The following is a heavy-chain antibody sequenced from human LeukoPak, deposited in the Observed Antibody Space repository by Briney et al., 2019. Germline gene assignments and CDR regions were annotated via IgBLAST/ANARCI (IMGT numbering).Heavy chain of an antibody. CDR3: ARSPVFSWYGDYFDY. CDR2: IYYSGST. Sequence: SETLSLTCAVYGGSFSGYYWSWIRQHPGKGLEWIGYIYYSGSTYYNPSLKSRVTISVDTSKNQFSLKLSSVTAADTAVYYCARSPVFSWYGDYFDYWGQGTLVTVSS. CDR1: GGSFSGYY. V-gene: IGHV4-31*11. J-gene: IGHJ4*02. D-gene: IGHD6-13*01.